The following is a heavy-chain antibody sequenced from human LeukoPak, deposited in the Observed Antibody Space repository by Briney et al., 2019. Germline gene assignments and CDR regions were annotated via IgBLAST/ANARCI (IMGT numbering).Heavy chain of an antibody. Sequence: PGGTLRLSCAASEFTFSSYGMSWVRQAPGKGLEWVSAISGSGGSTYYADSVKGRFTISRDNSKNTLYLQMNSLRAEDTALYYCARDRMVRGVIGGDFDYWGQGTLVTVSS. CDR2: ISGSGGST. D-gene: IGHD3-10*01. V-gene: IGHV3-23*01. J-gene: IGHJ4*02. CDR1: EFTFSSYG. CDR3: ARDRMVRGVIGGDFDY.